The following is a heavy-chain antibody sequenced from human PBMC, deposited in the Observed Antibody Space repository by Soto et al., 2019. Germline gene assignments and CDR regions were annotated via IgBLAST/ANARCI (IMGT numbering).Heavy chain of an antibody. CDR3: ARRFDSSGYYAEWVVDYYYGMDV. Sequence: QVQLVQSGAEVKKPGASVKVSCKASGYTFTSYGISWVRQAPGQGLEWMGWISAYNGNINYAQKLQGRVTMTTDTSTSTAYMELRSLRSDDTAVYYCARRFDSSGYYAEWVVDYYYGMDVWGQGTTVTVSS. V-gene: IGHV1-18*01. D-gene: IGHD3-22*01. CDR1: GYTFTSYG. CDR2: ISAYNGNI. J-gene: IGHJ6*02.